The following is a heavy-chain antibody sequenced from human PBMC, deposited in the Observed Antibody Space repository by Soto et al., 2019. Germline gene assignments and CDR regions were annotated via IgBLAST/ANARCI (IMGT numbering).Heavy chain of an antibody. CDR3: TTGYCSGGSCYPYNWFDP. Sequence: GGSLRLSCAASGFTFSNAWMSWVRQAPGKGLEWVGRIKSKTDGGTTDYAAPVKGRFTISRDDSKNTLYLQMNSLKTEDTAVYYCTTGYCSGGSCYPYNWFDPWGQGTLVTVSS. J-gene: IGHJ5*02. CDR1: GFTFSNAW. D-gene: IGHD2-15*01. V-gene: IGHV3-15*01. CDR2: IKSKTDGGTT.